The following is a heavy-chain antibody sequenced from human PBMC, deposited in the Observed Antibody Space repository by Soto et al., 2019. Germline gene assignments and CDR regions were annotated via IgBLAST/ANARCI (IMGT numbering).Heavy chain of an antibody. Sequence: EVQLLESGGGLVQPGGSLRLSCAASGFTFSSYAMSWVRQAPGKGLEWVSAISGSGGSTYYADSVKGRFTISRDNSKNTLYLQMNSLRAEDTAIYYCAKDCSGGSCYYQFDYWGQGTLVTVSS. J-gene: IGHJ4*02. V-gene: IGHV3-23*01. CDR2: ISGSGGST. CDR1: GFTFSSYA. CDR3: AKDCSGGSCYYQFDY. D-gene: IGHD2-15*01.